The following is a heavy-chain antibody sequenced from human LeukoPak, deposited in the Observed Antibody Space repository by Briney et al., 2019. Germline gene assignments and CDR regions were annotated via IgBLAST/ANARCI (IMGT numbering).Heavy chain of an antibody. CDR1: GFTFSNYW. Sequence: GSLSLSCAASGFTFSNYWMHWVRQAPGKGLVWVSRINSDGSSTTYADSVKGRFTISRDNAKNSLYLQMNSLRAEDTAVYYCARAYTGYFPWGQGTLVIVSS. CDR2: INSDGSST. V-gene: IGHV3-74*03. D-gene: IGHD3-9*01. J-gene: IGHJ5*02. CDR3: ARAYTGYFP.